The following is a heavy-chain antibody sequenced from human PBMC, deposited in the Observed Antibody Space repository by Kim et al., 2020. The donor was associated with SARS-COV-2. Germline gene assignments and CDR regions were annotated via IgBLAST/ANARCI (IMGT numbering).Heavy chain of an antibody. D-gene: IGHD5-18*01. J-gene: IGHJ4*02. Sequence: YNPSLKSRVTISVDKSKNQFSLKLSSVTAADTAVYYCARAINSYGYYFDYWGQGTLVTVSS. V-gene: IGHV4-4*02. CDR3: ARAINSYGYYFDY.